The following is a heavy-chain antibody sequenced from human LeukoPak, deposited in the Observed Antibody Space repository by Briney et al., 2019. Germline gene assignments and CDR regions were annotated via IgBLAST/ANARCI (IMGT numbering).Heavy chain of an antibody. V-gene: IGHV3-48*04. J-gene: IGHJ4*02. D-gene: IGHD6-13*01. CDR2: ISSSSSTI. Sequence: GMSLRLSCAASGFTFSSYSMNWVCQAPGKGLEWVSYISSSSSTIYYADSVKGRFTISRDNAKNSLYLQMNSLRAEDTAVYYCAREAAAGCGDYWGQGTLVTVSS. CDR3: AREAAAGCGDY. CDR1: GFTFSSYS.